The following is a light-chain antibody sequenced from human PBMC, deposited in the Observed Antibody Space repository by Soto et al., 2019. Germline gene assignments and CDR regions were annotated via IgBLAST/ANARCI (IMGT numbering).Light chain of an antibody. Sequence: EIVLTQSPGTLSLSPGERATLSCRASQSVSSTYLAWYQQKHSQATRLLVYGASSKATGIPDRFSGSGSGTDFTLTVSRLEPEDFAVYYCQQYATSPLTFGGGTKVDIK. V-gene: IGKV3-20*01. CDR1: QSVSSTY. CDR2: GAS. J-gene: IGKJ4*01. CDR3: QQYATSPLT.